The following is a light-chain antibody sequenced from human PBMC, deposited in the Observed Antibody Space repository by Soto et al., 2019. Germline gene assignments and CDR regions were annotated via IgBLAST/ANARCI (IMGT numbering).Light chain of an antibody. J-gene: IGKJ4*01. V-gene: IGKV1-33*01. CDR1: QHISNF. CDR3: QXXDNLPPT. CDR2: DAS. Sequence: DIQMTQSPSSLSASVGDRVTITCQASQHISNFLNWYQQKPGKAPKLLIYDASNLETGVPSRFIGSGSGTDFTFIISSLQAEXXATXYXQXXDNLPPTFGGGTKVEIK.